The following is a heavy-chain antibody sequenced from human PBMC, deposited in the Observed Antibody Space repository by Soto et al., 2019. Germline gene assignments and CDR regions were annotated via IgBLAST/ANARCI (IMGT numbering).Heavy chain of an antibody. J-gene: IGHJ6*02. D-gene: IGHD2-2*01. CDR2: INPIVSTP. Sequence: ASVKVSCKASGGTFSSYVMNWVRQAPGQGLEWMAGINPIVSTPNNAQKFQGRVTITADKSTSTAYMELSSLRSEDTAVYYCARDRKPNSNRVRPYHYHFGMDVWGQGTTVTVSS. CDR1: GGTFSSYV. V-gene: IGHV1-69*06. CDR3: ARDRKPNSNRVRPYHYHFGMDV.